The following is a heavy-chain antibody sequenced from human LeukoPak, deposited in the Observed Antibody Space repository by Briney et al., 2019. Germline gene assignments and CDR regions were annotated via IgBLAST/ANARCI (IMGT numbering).Heavy chain of an antibody. CDR2: IQYDGSDK. CDR1: GLTFSNYG. CDR3: ARESVWFGELSPGY. V-gene: IGHV3-30*02. Sequence: GGSLRLSCAASGLTFSNYGMHWVRQAPGKGLEWVTFIQYDGSDKKYVHSVKGRFTISRNNSKNTVYLQMNSLRAEDTAVYYCARESVWFGELSPGYWGQGTLVTVSS. D-gene: IGHD3-10*01. J-gene: IGHJ4*02.